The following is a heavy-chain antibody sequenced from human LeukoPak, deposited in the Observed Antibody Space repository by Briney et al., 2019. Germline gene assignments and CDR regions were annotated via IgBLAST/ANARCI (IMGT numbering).Heavy chain of an antibody. CDR1: DGSISSYY. V-gene: IGHV4-4*07. D-gene: IGHD6-19*01. CDR3: ACSSSGWFWNY. J-gene: IGHJ4*02. CDR2: LYTSGST. Sequence: SETLSLTCTVSDGSISSYYWSWIRQPAGKGLEWIGRLYTSGSTNYNPSLKSRVTMSVDTSKNHFSLKLSSVTAADAAVYYCACSSSGWFWNYWGQGTLVTVSS.